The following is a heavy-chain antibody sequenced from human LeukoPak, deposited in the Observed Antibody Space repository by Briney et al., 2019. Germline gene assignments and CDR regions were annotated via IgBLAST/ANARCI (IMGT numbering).Heavy chain of an antibody. CDR3: ARARGYDHRGFDY. J-gene: IGHJ4*02. CDR2: IYYSGST. Sequence: PSETLSLTCTVSGGSISSGGYYRSWIRQHPGKGLEWIGYIYYSGSTYYNPSLKSRVTISVDTSKNQFSLKLSSVTAADTAVYYCARARGYDHRGFDYWGQGTLVTVSS. CDR1: GGSISSGGYY. V-gene: IGHV4-31*03. D-gene: IGHD5-12*01.